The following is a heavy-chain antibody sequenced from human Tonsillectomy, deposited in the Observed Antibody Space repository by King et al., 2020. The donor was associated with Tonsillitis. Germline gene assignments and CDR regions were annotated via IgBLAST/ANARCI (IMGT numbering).Heavy chain of an antibody. D-gene: IGHD2-15*01. J-gene: IGHJ4*02. CDR2: IDWDDGK. V-gene: IGHV2-70*11. CDR1: GFSLSTSGMC. Sequence: VTLKESGPALVKPTQTLTLTCTFSGFSLSTSGMCVGWIRQPPGKALEWLARIDWDDGKYYSTSLKTRLSISKDTSKNQVVLTVTNMDPVDTATYYCARTPPGSGGSWPFDFWGQGTLVTVSS. CDR3: ARTPPGSGGSWPFDF.